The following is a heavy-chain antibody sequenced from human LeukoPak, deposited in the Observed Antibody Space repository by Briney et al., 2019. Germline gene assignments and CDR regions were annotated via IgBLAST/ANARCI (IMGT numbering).Heavy chain of an antibody. J-gene: IGHJ3*02. CDR1: GYTFTGYY. Sequence: ASVKVSCKASGYTFTGYYMHWVRQAPGQGLEWMGRINPNSGGTNYAQKFQGRVTMTRDTSISTAYMELSRLRSDDTVVYYCAREPLIVGATSDAFDIWGQGTMVTVSS. V-gene: IGHV1-2*05. D-gene: IGHD1-26*01. CDR3: AREPLIVGATSDAFDI. CDR2: INPNSGGT.